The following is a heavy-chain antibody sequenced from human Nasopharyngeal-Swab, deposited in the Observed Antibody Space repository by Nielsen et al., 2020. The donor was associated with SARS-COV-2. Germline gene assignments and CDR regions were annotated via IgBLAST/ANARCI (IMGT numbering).Heavy chain of an antibody. D-gene: IGHD4-11*01. CDR1: GGSISSSSYY. CDR3: ASAYSNYGAAPFDY. J-gene: IGHJ4*02. V-gene: IGHV4-39*01. CDR2: IYYSGST. Sequence: SETLSLTCTVSGGSISSSSYYWGWIRQPPGKGLEWIGSIYYSGSTYYNPSLKSRVTISADTSKNQFSLKLSSVTAADTAVYYCASAYSNYGAAPFDYWGQGTLVTVSS.